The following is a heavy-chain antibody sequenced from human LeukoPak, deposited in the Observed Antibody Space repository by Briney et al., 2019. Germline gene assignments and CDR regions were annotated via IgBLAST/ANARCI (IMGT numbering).Heavy chain of an antibody. Sequence: SETLSLTCTVSGGSISSDNYYWSWIRQHPGKGLEWIGYIYYSGSTYYNPSLKSRVTISLDTSKNQFSLKLSSVTAADTAVYYCATIMITFGGLIARDYWGQGTLVTVSS. CDR3: ATIMITFGGLIARDY. J-gene: IGHJ4*02. D-gene: IGHD3-16*02. CDR1: GGSISSDNYY. CDR2: IYYSGST. V-gene: IGHV4-31*03.